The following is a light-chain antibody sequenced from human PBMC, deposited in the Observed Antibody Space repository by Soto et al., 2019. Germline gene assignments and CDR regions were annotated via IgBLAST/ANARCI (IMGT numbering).Light chain of an antibody. Sequence: EIVMTQSPATLSVSPGERATLSCRASQSVSSNLAWYQQKPGQAPRLLIYGASTRATGIPARFSGSGSGTEFTLNISSLQYEDFAVYYCQQYNNWPRTFGHGTKLEIK. CDR1: QSVSSN. CDR2: GAS. CDR3: QQYNNWPRT. J-gene: IGKJ2*02. V-gene: IGKV3-15*01.